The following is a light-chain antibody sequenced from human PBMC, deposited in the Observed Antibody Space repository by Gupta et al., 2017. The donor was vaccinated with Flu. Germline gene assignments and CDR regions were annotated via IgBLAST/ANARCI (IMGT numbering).Light chain of an antibody. V-gene: IGKV1-6*01. J-gene: IGKJ4*02. CDR2: KVS. CDR3: QHDYEDPLT. CDR1: QDNRNT. Sequence: LMTQSPYSLSASVGDRVNINCRASQDNRNTLGWYQQKPGKAPKFLFYKVSTWQSGVPARFSGSGSGTDFTLTISILQTEDLAAYYCQHDYEDPLTFGEGTKVEIK.